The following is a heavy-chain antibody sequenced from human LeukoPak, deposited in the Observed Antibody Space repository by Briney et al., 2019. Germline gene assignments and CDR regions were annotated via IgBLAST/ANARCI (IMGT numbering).Heavy chain of an antibody. D-gene: IGHD3-10*01. V-gene: IGHV4-30-2*01. J-gene: IGHJ4*02. CDR2: IYHSGST. Sequence: SETLSPTCAVSGGSISSGGYSWSWIRQPPGKDLEWIGYIYHSGSTYYNPSLKSRVTISVDRSKNQFSLKLSSVTAADTAVYYCARVGYYGSGSYTRSYFDYWGQGTLVTVSS. CDR1: GGSISSGGYS. CDR3: ARVGYYGSGSYTRSYFDY.